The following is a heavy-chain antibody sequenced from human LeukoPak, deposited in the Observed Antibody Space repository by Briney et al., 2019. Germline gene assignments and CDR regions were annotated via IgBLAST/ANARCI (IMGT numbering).Heavy chain of an antibody. CDR2: ISSSNSYI. V-gene: IGHV3-21*01. CDR1: GFTFSSYS. Sequence: GGSLRLSCAASGFTFSSYSMNWVRQAPGKGLEWVSYISSSNSYIYYADSVKGRFTISRDNAKNSLYLQMNSLRAEDTALYYCVRDAGYSGYMINDIWGQGTMVTVSS. D-gene: IGHD5-12*01. CDR3: VRDAGYSGYMINDI. J-gene: IGHJ3*02.